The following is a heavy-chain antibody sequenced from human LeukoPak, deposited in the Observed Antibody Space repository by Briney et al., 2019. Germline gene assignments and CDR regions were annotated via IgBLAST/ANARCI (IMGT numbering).Heavy chain of an antibody. D-gene: IGHD5-18*01. Sequence: SETLSLTCTVSGGSVSSGNYYWRWIRQPPGKGLEWIGYIYYSGSTNYNPSLKSRVTISVDTSKNQFSLKLSSVTAADTAVYYCARGMVQLNYWGQGTLVTVSS. V-gene: IGHV4-61*01. CDR2: IYYSGST. CDR1: GGSVSSGNYY. CDR3: ARGMVQLNY. J-gene: IGHJ4*02.